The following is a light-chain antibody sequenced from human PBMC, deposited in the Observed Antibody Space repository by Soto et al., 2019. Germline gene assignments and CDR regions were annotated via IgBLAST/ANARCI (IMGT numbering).Light chain of an antibody. CDR3: QQYMSYS. CDR2: HAS. CDR1: QSISNW. J-gene: IGKJ1*01. Sequence: DIQMTQSPSTLPASVGDRVTITCRASQSISNWLAFYQQKPGTAPKLLIYHASTFESGVPSRFSGSGSGTEFTLTISSLQPDDFATYYCQQYMSYSFGQGTKVDIK. V-gene: IGKV1-5*01.